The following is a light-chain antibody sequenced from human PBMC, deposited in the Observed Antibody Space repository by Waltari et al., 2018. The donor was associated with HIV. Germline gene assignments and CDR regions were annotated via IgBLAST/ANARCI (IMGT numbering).Light chain of an antibody. V-gene: IGLV3-1*01. CDR3: QAWDSSTGGV. Sequence: SSEMTQQPSVSVSPGQTASITCSGDTLGDKYDSWYPQKPGQSPVLVLYQDNKRHSGIPERFSGSNSGNTATLTSSGTQAMEEAYYYCQAWDSSTGGVFGGGTKLTVL. CDR1: TLGDKY. J-gene: IGLJ3*02. CDR2: QDN.